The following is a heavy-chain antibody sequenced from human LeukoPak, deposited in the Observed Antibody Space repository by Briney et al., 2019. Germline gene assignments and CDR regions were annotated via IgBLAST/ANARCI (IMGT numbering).Heavy chain of an antibody. D-gene: IGHD6-19*01. CDR3: ARYSSGRGGWFDP. CDR2: IYTSGST. J-gene: IGHJ5*02. V-gene: IGHV4-61*02. Sequence: SETLSLTCTVSGGSISSGSYYWSWIRQPAGKGLEWIGRIYTSGSTNYNPSLKSRVTISVDTSKNQFSLKLSSVTAADTAVYYCARYSSGRGGWFDPWGQGTLVTVSS. CDR1: GGSISSGSYY.